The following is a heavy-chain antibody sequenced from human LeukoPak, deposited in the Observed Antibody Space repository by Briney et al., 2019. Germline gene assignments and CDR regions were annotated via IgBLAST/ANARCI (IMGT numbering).Heavy chain of an antibody. D-gene: IGHD5-12*01. CDR1: GFTLSDYW. Sequence: PGGSLRLSCAASGFTLSDYWMHWVRQAPGKGLVWVSRISTDGSSTTNADSVKGRFTISRDNAKNMVYLQMNSLRVEDTAVYYCARDCGTSGCDLWGQGTLVTVSS. V-gene: IGHV3-74*01. CDR2: ISTDGSST. J-gene: IGHJ5*02. CDR3: ARDCGTSGCDL.